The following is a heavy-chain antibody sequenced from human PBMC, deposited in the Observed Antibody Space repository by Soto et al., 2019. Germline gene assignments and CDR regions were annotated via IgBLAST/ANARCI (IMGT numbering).Heavy chain of an antibody. D-gene: IGHD2-21*02. Sequence: ASVKVSCKPSGYTFNTYYLHWLRQAPGQGLEWMGIIHPSGGGSTYAQKFLGRVTMTRDTSTSTVFMELSSLRSADTAVYYCARGGHIAVVTASFDYWGQGTLVTVSS. CDR1: GYTFNTYY. V-gene: IGHV1-46*02. CDR3: ARGGHIAVVTASFDY. CDR2: IHPSGGGS. J-gene: IGHJ4*02.